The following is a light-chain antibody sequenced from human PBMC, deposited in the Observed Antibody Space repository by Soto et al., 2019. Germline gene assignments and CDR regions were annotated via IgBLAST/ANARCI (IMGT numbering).Light chain of an antibody. CDR2: DAS. J-gene: IGKJ1*01. Sequence: IQVRKSPATGSGAVVDRVTITRRASQTISSWLAWYQQKPGKAPKLLIYDASSLESGVPSRFSGSGSGTEFTVIFSCLQPDDFATYGRGHYDCYPGTFAHGTKVDIK. CDR3: GHYDCYPGT. CDR1: QTISSW. V-gene: IGKV1-5*01.